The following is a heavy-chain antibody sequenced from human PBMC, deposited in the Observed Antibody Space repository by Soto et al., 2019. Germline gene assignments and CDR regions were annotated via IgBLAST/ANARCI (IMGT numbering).Heavy chain of an antibody. J-gene: IGHJ6*02. CDR1: GYTFTNYD. Sequence: QVHLVQSGAEVKKPGASVKVSCKASGYTFTNYDINWVRQAPGQGLEWMGWISTYTGNTNYAQKLQGRVTMTTDTSTSTAYMARRSLRSDDTAVYYCARGYYYGSGRPTPGGMDVWGQGTTVTVSS. CDR3: ARGYYYGSGRPTPGGMDV. D-gene: IGHD3-10*01. V-gene: IGHV1-18*01. CDR2: ISTYTGNT.